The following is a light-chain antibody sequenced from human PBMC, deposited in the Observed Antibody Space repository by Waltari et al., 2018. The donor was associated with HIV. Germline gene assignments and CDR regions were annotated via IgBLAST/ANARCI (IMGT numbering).Light chain of an antibody. V-gene: IGLV1-40*01. CDR2: GDS. J-gene: IGLJ2*01. Sequence: QSVLTQPPSVSGAPGQRVTISCTGSSSNIGANYDVHWYQQIPKTAPKLLIYGDSNRPSGVPDRFSGSKSDTSASLAITGLQAEDEANYYCQSYDSSLSGVIFGGGTKLTVL. CDR1: SSNIGANYD. CDR3: QSYDSSLSGVI.